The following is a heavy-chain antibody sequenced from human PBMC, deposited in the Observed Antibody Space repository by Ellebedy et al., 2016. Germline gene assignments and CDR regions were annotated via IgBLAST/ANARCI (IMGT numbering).Heavy chain of an antibody. D-gene: IGHD2-15*01. CDR2: MNPNSGNT. CDR3: ARYSPTNRRAFDI. V-gene: IGHV1-8*01. J-gene: IGHJ3*02. Sequence: ASVKVSXXASGYTFTSYDINWVRQSTGQGLEWVGWMNPNSGNTGYAQKFQGRVTMTGDTSISTAYMELSSLSSEDTALYYCARYSPTNRRAFDIWGQGTLVTVSS. CDR1: GYTFTSYD.